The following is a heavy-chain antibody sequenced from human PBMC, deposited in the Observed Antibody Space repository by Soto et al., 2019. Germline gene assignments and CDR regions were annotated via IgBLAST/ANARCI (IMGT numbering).Heavy chain of an antibody. CDR2: ISSNGVGT. D-gene: IGHD6-6*01. Sequence: LRLSCAASGFTLCGYAMAWVRQAPGKGLEYVSGISSNGVGTYYANSVQGRFTISRDNSKNTVYLQMGSLRPEDMAVYYCARRARPDFYYMDVWGKGTTVTVSS. CDR3: ARRARPDFYYMDV. J-gene: IGHJ6*03. CDR1: GFTLCGYA. V-gene: IGHV3-64*01.